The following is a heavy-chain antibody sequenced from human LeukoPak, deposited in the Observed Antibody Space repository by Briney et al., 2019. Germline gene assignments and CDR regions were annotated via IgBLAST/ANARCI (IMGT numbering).Heavy chain of an antibody. V-gene: IGHV4-59*01. D-gene: IGHD6-19*01. CDR3: AREGYSSGWSRAEYFQH. J-gene: IGHJ1*01. CDR1: GGSISSYY. CDR2: IYYGGST. Sequence: SETLSLTCTVSGGSISSYYWSWIRQPPGKGLEWIGYIYYGGSTNYNPSLKSRVTISVDTSKNQFSPKLSSVTAADTAVYYCAREGYSSGWSRAEYFQHWGRGTLVTVSS.